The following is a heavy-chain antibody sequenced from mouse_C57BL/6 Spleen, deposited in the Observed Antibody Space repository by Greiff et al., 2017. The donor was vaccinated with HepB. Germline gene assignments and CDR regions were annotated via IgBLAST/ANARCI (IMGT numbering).Heavy chain of an antibody. V-gene: IGHV3-6*01. CDR2: ISYDGSN. CDR3: ARGSSDLFDY. CDR1: GYSITSGYY. D-gene: IGHD3-2*02. Sequence: EVHLVESGPGLVKPSQSLSLTCSVTGYSITSGYYWNWIRQFPGNKLEWMGYISYDGSNNYNPSLKNRISITRDTSKNQFFLKLNSVTTEDTATYYCARGSSDLFDYWGQGTTLTVSS. J-gene: IGHJ2*01.